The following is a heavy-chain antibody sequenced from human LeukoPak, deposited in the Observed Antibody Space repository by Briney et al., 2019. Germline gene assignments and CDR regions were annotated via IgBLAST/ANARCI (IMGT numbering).Heavy chain of an antibody. CDR3: ARVNPRGYSYGYSDY. CDR2: INHSGST. J-gene: IGHJ4*02. CDR1: GGSFSGYY. Sequence: SETLSLTCAVYGGSFSGYYWSWIRQPPGKGLEWIGEINHSGSTNYNPSLKSRVTISVDTSKNQFPLKLSSVTAADTAVYYCARVNPRGYSYGYSDYWGQGTLVTVSS. D-gene: IGHD5-18*01. V-gene: IGHV4-34*01.